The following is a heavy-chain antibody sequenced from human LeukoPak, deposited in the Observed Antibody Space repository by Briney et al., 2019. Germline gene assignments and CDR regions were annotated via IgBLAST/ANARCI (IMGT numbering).Heavy chain of an antibody. CDR3: AKGYGSGSPDY. CDR1: GGSISSYY. D-gene: IGHD3-10*01. Sequence: SETLSLTCTVSGGSISSYYWSWIRQPPGKGLEWIGEINHSGSTNYNPSLKSRVTISVDTSKNQFSLKLSSVTAADTAVYYCAKGYGSGSPDYWGQGTLVTVSS. V-gene: IGHV4-34*01. CDR2: INHSGST. J-gene: IGHJ4*02.